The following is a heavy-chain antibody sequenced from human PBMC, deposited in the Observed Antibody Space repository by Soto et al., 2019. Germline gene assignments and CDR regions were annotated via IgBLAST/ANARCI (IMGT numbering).Heavy chain of an antibody. CDR3: ARDLGIVVVPAAWYYYYGMDV. Sequence: GGSLRLSCAASVFTFSSYAMHWVRQAPGKGLEWVAVISYDGSNKYYADSVKGRFTISRDNSKNTLYLQMNSLRAEDTAVYYCARDLGIVVVPAAWYYYYGMDVWGQGTTVTVSS. D-gene: IGHD2-2*01. CDR2: ISYDGSNK. CDR1: VFTFSSYA. J-gene: IGHJ6*02. V-gene: IGHV3-30-3*01.